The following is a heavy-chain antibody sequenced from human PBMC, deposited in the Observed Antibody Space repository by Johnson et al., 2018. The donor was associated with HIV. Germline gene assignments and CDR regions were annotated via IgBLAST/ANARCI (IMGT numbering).Heavy chain of an antibody. Sequence: VQLVESGGGLIQPGGSLRLSCAASGFTVSSNYMSWIRQAPGKGLEWVSYISGSGTNIYYADSVKGRFTISRDNSKNTVWLQMNSLRGEDTAVYYCTKPSTGTYYGFHIWGQGTMVTVSS. J-gene: IGHJ3*02. V-gene: IGHV3-23*04. CDR3: TKPSTGTYYGFHI. CDR2: SGSGTNI. CDR1: GFTVSSNY.